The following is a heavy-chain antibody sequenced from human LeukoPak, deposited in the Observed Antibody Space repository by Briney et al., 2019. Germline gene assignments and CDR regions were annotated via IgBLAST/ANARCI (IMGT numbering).Heavy chain of an antibody. CDR3: ARAPYCGGDCYSRYFDY. D-gene: IGHD2-21*02. CDR2: IIPIFGTA. J-gene: IGHJ4*02. CDR1: GYTFTSHG. V-gene: IGHV1-69*13. Sequence: ASVKVSCKTSGYTFTSHGISWVRQAPGQGLEWMGGIIPIFGTANYAQKFQGRVTITADESTSTAYMELSSLRSEDTAVYYCARAPYCGGDCYSRYFDYWGQGTLVTVSS.